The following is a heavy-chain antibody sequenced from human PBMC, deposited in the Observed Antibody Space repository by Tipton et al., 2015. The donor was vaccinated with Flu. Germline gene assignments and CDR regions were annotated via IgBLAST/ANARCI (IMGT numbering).Heavy chain of an antibody. V-gene: IGHV3-66*02. CDR2: ICRGGTT. Sequence: GSLRLSCAASGFTVSSKYMGWVRLAPGKGLQWVSVICRGGTTYVADSVKGRCTISRDNSKNTLYLQWNSLTTEDTAVYYCATLGNSGTDGFDIWGQGTMVTISS. CDR3: ATLGNSGTDGFDI. J-gene: IGHJ3*02. D-gene: IGHD5-12*01. CDR1: GFTVSSKY.